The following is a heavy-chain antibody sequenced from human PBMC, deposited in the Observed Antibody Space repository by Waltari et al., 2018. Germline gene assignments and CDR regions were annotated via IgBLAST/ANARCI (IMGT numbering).Heavy chain of an antibody. D-gene: IGHD2-15*01. V-gene: IGHV4-4*02. CDR2: VHGSGKT. Sequence: QLQQSGPGLVKPSGTLSLTCAVSGDSMSSTYWWSWVRQSPGKGLEWIGQVHGSGKTNYNQSFASRVSVTLHTSANQFSLRVTSATAADTAVYYCGRDRGRGLYLDSWGQGTLVTVSP. CDR3: GRDRGRGLYLDS. CDR1: GDSMSSTYW. J-gene: IGHJ4*02.